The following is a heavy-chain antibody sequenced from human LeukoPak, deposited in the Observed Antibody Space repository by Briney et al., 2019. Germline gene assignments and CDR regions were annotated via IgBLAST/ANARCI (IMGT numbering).Heavy chain of an antibody. CDR2: MYYSGST. CDR1: GGSISSSSYY. V-gene: IGHV4-39*01. CDR3: ARLSGTLYSTLVDY. Sequence: SETLSFTCTVSGGSISSSSYYWGWIRQPPGKGLEWIGSMYYSGSTYYKSSLKSRGTISVDTSKNQFSLKLSSVTAADTAVYYCARLSGTLYSTLVDYWGQGTLVTVSS. J-gene: IGHJ4*02. D-gene: IGHD6-13*01.